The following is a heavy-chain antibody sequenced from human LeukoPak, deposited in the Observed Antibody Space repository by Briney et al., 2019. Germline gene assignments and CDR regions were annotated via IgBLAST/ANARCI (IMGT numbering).Heavy chain of an antibody. CDR1: GGSISSYYW. D-gene: IGHD3-10*01. CDR3: ARGLRGDWFDP. V-gene: IGHV2-70*11. CDR2: IDWDDDK. Sequence: TLSLTCTVSGGSISSYYWSWIRQPPGKALEWLARIDWDDDKYYSTSLKTRLTISKDTSKNQVVLTMTNMDPVDTATYYCARGLRGDWFDPWGQGTLVTVSS. J-gene: IGHJ5*02.